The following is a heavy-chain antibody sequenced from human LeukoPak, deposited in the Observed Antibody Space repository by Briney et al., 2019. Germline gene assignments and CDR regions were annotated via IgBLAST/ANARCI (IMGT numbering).Heavy chain of an antibody. J-gene: IGHJ4*02. CDR1: GFTFSSYS. CDR3: ARSQPGYSSTRFDY. V-gene: IGHV3-30*03. D-gene: IGHD6-13*01. Sequence: GGSLRLSCAASGFTFSSYSMNWVRQAPGKGLEWVAVISYDGSNKYYADSVKGRFTISRDNSKNTLYPQMNSLRAEDTAVYYCARSQPGYSSTRFDYWGQGTLVTVSS. CDR2: ISYDGSNK.